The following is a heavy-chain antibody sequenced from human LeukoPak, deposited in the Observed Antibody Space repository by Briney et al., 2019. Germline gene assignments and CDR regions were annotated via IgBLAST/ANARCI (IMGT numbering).Heavy chain of an antibody. V-gene: IGHV4-59*01. D-gene: IGHD5-12*01. Sequence: SETLSLTCTVSGGSISSYYWTWIRQPPGKGLEWIGYIYYSGSTNYNPSLKSRVTISVDTSKNQSSLKLSSVTAADTAIYYCATSHSGYDYWFDPWGQGTLVTVSS. CDR2: IYYSGST. CDR3: ATSHSGYDYWFDP. J-gene: IGHJ5*01. CDR1: GGSISSYY.